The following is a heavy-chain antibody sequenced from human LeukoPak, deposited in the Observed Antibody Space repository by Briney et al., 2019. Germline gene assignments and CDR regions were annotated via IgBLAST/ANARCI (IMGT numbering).Heavy chain of an antibody. CDR1: GFTFSSYS. CDR2: ISSSSSYI. J-gene: IGHJ4*02. V-gene: IGHV3-21*01. D-gene: IGHD3-16*02. CDR3: ARDRDYDYVWGSYRYTFDY. Sequence: GGSLRPSCAASGFTFSSYSMNWVRQAPGKGLEWVSSISSSSSYIYYADSVKGRFTISRDNAKNSLYLQMNSLSAEDTAVYYCARDRDYDYVWGSYRYTFDYWGQGTLVTVSS.